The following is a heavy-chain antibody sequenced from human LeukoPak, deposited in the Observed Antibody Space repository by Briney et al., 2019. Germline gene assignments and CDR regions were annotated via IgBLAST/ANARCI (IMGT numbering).Heavy chain of an antibody. Sequence: SETLSLTCTVSGYSISSGYYWGWIRQPPGKGLEWIGSIYHSGSTYYNPSLKSRVTIPVDTSKNQFSLKLSSVTAADTAVYYCARESTEEVDAFDIWGQGTMVTVSS. CDR2: IYHSGST. J-gene: IGHJ3*02. V-gene: IGHV4-38-2*02. CDR3: ARESTEEVDAFDI. CDR1: GYSISSGYY.